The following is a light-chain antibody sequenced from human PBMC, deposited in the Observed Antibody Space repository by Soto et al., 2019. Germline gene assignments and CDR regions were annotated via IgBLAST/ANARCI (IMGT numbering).Light chain of an antibody. CDR2: AAS. Sequence: DIQMTQSPSSVSASVGDRVTITCRASQDISTSLAWYQQKPGKAPKLLIYAASTLQSGVPSRFSGSGSGTSFTLTISSLQPGDYATYYCQQARAFPPYNFGQGTKVEIK. CDR3: QQARAFPPYN. V-gene: IGKV1-12*01. CDR1: QDISTS. J-gene: IGKJ2*01.